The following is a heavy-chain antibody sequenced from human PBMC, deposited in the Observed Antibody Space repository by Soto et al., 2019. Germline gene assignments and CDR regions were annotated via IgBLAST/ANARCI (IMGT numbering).Heavy chain of an antibody. J-gene: IGHJ4*02. CDR3: ASRDPGTSVDY. D-gene: IGHD1-7*01. V-gene: IGHV4-4*02. CDR2: IYRTGST. Sequence: QVQLQQSGPGLVKPSGTLSLACAVSGGSFTSNNWRTWVRQPPGQGLEWIGEIYRTGSTNYNPSLKSRVTISLDKSENQFPLKVTSLTAADTAVYYCASRDPGTSVDYWGQGTLVTVSS. CDR1: GGSFTSNNW.